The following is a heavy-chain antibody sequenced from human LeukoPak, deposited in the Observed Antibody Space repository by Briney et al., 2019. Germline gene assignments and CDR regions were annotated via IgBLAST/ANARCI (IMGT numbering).Heavy chain of an antibody. CDR1: GFTFSSYN. V-gene: IGHV3-48*01. CDR2: ISSSGSTT. CDR3: AKDGGSDPDSFDI. D-gene: IGHD2-15*01. J-gene: IGHJ3*02. Sequence: GGSLRLSCAASGFTFSSYNMNWVRQAPGKGLEWVSYISSSGSTTHYADSVKGRFTISRDNTKNSLYLQMNSLRAEDTAVYYCAKDGGSDPDSFDIWGQGTMVTVSS.